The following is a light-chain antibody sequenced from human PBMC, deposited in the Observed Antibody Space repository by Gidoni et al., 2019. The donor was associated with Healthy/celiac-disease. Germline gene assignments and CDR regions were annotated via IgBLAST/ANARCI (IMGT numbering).Light chain of an antibody. CDR1: TDAVTSGYY. CDR3: LLYYGGAWV. CDR2: STS. Sequence: HTLVSQEPSLTGSPGGTVTLTSASSTDAVTSGYYPNWFQHKPGQAPRALIYSTSNKHPWTPARFSGSLPGGKAALTLSGVQPEDEAEYYCLLYYGGAWVFGGGTKLTVL. J-gene: IGLJ3*02. V-gene: IGLV7-43*01.